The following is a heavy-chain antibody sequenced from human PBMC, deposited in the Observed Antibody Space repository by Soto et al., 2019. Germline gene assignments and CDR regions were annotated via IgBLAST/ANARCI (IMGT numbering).Heavy chain of an antibody. V-gene: IGHV1-18*01. CDR1: GYTFTSNG. Sequence: QVQLVQSGAEVKKPGTSVKVSCKASGYTFTSNGISWVRQAPGQGLEWMGWISTYNGNTNYAQKLQGRVTMTRETSTTIAYMELRDLRSDDTAVYYCARDGYGDYGYWGQGSLVTVSS. CDR2: ISTYNGNT. J-gene: IGHJ4*02. D-gene: IGHD4-17*01. CDR3: ARDGYGDYGY.